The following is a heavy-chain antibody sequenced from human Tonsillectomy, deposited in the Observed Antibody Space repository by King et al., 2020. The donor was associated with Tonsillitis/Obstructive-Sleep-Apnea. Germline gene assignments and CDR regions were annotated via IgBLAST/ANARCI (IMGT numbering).Heavy chain of an antibody. CDR2: IYYSGST. CDR1: GGSISSGGYY. D-gene: IGHD3-3*01. CDR3: ATFGGRSYYDFWSGYYNNWFDP. Sequence: VQLQESGPGLVKPSQTLSLTCTVSGGSISSGGYYWSRIRQHPGKGLEWIGYIYYSGSTYYNPSLKSRVTISVDTSKNQFSLKLSSVTAADTAVYYCATFGGRSYYDFWSGYYNNWFDPWGQGTLVTVSS. J-gene: IGHJ5*02. V-gene: IGHV4-31*03.